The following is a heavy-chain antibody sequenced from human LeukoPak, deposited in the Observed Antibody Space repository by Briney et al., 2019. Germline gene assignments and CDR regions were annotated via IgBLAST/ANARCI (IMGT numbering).Heavy chain of an antibody. Sequence: GGSLRLSCAASGFTVSTNYMSWVRQAPGKGLEWVSAIYSGGSTYYADSVKGRFTISRDNSKNTLYLQMNSLRAEDTAVYYCARAPYSSSYYYDYWGQGTLVTVSS. CDR1: GFTVSTNY. V-gene: IGHV3-66*01. D-gene: IGHD6-13*01. CDR3: ARAPYSSSYYYDY. J-gene: IGHJ4*02. CDR2: IYSGGST.